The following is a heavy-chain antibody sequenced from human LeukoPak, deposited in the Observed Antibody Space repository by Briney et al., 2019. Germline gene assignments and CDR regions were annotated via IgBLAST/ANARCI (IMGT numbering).Heavy chain of an antibody. V-gene: IGHV1-2*02. D-gene: IGHD3-10*01. CDR3: ARGSMVQGTKYYYYYYMDV. J-gene: IGHJ6*03. CDR2: INPNSGGT. CDR1: GYTFTGYY. Sequence: ASVKVSCKASGYTFTGYYMHWVRQAPGQGLEWMGWINPNSGGTNYAQKFQGRVTMTRDMSTSTVYMELSSLRSEDTAVYYCARGSMVQGTKYYYYYYMDVWGKGTTVTVSS.